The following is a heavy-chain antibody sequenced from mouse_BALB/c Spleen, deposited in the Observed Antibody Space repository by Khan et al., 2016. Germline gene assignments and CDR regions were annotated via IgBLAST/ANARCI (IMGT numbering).Heavy chain of an antibody. D-gene: IGHD1-2*01. V-gene: IGHV1S81*02. CDR3: TRSITTADGFAY. Sequence: QVQLQQSGAELVKPGASVKLSCKASGYTFTSYYMYWVKQRPGQGLEWIGEINPSNGGTNFNEKFKSKATLTVDKSSSTAYMQLSSLTSEDSAVYYCTRSITTADGFAYWGQGTLVTVSA. CDR2: INPSNGGT. J-gene: IGHJ3*01. CDR1: GYTFTSYY.